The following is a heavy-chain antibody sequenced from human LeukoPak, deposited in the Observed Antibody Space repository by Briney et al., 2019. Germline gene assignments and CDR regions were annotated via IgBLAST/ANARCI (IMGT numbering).Heavy chain of an antibody. Sequence: SETLSLTCTVSGGSISSGNYYWSWIRQPAGKGLEWIGRVYSSGSTNYNPSLKSRVTISIDTSKNQFSLKLYSVTAADTAVYYCARDNARGGSFSDYLRYFQHWGQGTRVTVSS. J-gene: IGHJ1*01. CDR3: ARDNARGGSFSDYLRYFQH. CDR1: GGSISSGNYY. D-gene: IGHD5/OR15-5a*01. V-gene: IGHV4-61*02. CDR2: VYSSGST.